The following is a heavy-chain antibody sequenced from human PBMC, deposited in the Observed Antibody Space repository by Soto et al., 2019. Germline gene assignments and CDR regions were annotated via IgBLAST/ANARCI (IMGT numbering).Heavy chain of an antibody. Sequence: QVQLVEFGGGVVQPGRSLRLSCAASGFTFSSYGMHWVRQAPGKGLEWVAVIWYDGSTKYYADSVKGRFTISRDNSKNTLYLQMNSLRAEDTAVYYCARDRGSGSYYRPIDYWGQGTLVTVSS. CDR1: GFTFSSYG. CDR2: IWYDGSTK. D-gene: IGHD3-10*01. V-gene: IGHV3-33*01. J-gene: IGHJ4*02. CDR3: ARDRGSGSYYRPIDY.